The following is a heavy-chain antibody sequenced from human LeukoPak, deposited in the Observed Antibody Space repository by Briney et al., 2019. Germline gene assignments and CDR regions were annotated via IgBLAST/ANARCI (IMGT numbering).Heavy chain of an antibody. CDR2: ISGSGGST. CDR1: GFTSSSYA. Sequence: GGSLRLSCAASGFTSSSYAMSWVRQAPGKGLEWVSAISGSGGSTYYADSVKGRFTISRDNSKNTLYLQMNSLRAEDTAVYYCAKDGLDIAVAGHFDYWGQGTLVTVSS. J-gene: IGHJ4*02. V-gene: IGHV3-23*01. CDR3: AKDGLDIAVAGHFDY. D-gene: IGHD6-19*01.